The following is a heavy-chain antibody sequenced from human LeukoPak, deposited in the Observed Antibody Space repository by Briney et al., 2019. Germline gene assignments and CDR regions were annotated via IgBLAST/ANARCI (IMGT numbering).Heavy chain of an antibody. CDR1: GGSISSSNYY. CDR2: IHYSGST. V-gene: IGHV4-39*01. J-gene: IGHJ4*02. D-gene: IGHD4-17*01. Sequence: PSETLSLTCTVSGGSISSSNYYWDWVRQPPGKGLEWIATIHYSGSTYYNPSLKSRVTISVDTSKSQFSLKLFSVTAADTAVYFCARSRETTVTGRPFDFWGQGTLVTVSS. CDR3: ARSRETTVTGRPFDF.